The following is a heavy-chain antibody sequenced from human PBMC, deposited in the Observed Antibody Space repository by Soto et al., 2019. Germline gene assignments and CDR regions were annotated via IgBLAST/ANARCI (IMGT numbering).Heavy chain of an antibody. CDR1: GGSFSGYY. V-gene: IGHV4-34*01. Sequence: SETLSLTCAVYGGSFSGYYWSWIRQPPGKGLEWIGEINHSGSTNYNPSLKSRVTISVDTSKNQFSLKLSSVTAADTAVYYCARSYYYLDYWGQGTLVTSPQ. CDR3: ARSYYYLDY. D-gene: IGHD2-21*01. CDR2: INHSGST. J-gene: IGHJ4*02.